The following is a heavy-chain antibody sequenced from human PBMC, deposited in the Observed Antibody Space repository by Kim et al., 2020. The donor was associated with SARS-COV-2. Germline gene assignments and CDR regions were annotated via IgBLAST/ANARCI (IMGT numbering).Heavy chain of an antibody. CDR3: ARGGYSYGLYYYGMDV. D-gene: IGHD5-18*01. J-gene: IGHJ6*02. CDR2: INSDGSST. V-gene: IGHV3-74*01. CDR1: GFTFSSYW. Sequence: GGSLRLSCAASGFTFSSYWMHWVRQAPGKGLVWVSRINSDGSSTSYADSVKGRFTISRDNAKNTLYLQMNRLRAEDTAVYYCARGGYSYGLYYYGMDVWGQGTTFTVSS.